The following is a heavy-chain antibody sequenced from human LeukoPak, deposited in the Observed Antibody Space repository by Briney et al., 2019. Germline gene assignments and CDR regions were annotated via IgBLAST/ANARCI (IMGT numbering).Heavy chain of an antibody. CDR1: GYSVTSSYY. J-gene: IGHJ4*02. CDR2: IYHSGST. CDR3: AQLIRSY. D-gene: IGHD1-1*01. Sequence: KPSETLSLTCAVSGYSVTSSYYWDWIRQPPGKGLEWIGSIYHSGSTYYNPSLKGRVTISVDTSKNQFSLKLSSVTAADTAVYYCAQLIRSYWGQGTLVTVSS. V-gene: IGHV4-38-2*01.